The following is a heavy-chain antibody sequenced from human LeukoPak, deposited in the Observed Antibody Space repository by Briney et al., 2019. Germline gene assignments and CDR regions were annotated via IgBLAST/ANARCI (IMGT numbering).Heavy chain of an antibody. CDR1: GFTFSSYA. CDR2: INGGGGST. Sequence: GGSLRLSCAASGFTFSSYAMSWVRQAPGKGLEWVSAINGGGGSTYYADSVKGRFTVSRDNSKNTLYLQMNSLRAEDTAVYYCAKDRSGSGSYYPDYWGQGTLVTVSS. D-gene: IGHD3-10*01. J-gene: IGHJ4*02. V-gene: IGHV3-23*01. CDR3: AKDRSGSGSYYPDY.